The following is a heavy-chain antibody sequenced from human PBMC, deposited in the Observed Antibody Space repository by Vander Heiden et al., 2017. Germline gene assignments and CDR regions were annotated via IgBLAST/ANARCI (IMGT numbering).Heavy chain of an antibody. CDR3: ARGYYDSSGYYSLYGMDV. V-gene: IGHV4-59*01. D-gene: IGHD3-22*01. Sequence: QVQLQESGPGLVKPSETLSLSCTVSGGSTSSNYRSWIRQPQGKGLEWIGYIYYRGSTNYNPSLKSRVTISVDTSKNQFSLKLSSVTAADTAVYYCARGYYDSSGYYSLYGMDVWGQGTTVTVSS. CDR2: IYYRGST. J-gene: IGHJ6*02. CDR1: GGSTSSNY.